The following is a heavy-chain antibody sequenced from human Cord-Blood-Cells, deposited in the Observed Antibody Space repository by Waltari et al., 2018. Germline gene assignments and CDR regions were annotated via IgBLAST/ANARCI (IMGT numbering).Heavy chain of an antibody. CDR2: INPMGGGT. CDR1: GYTFTCYY. CDR3: AKGGYYDFWSGYLYYFDY. D-gene: IGHD3-3*01. Sequence: QVQLVQSGAEVKKPGASVKVSCKASGYTFTCYYMPWVRPPPAQGFEWMGMINPMGGGTSSAQKFQGSVTMARDTSTSTVYIELSSLRSEDTAVYCCAKGGYYDFWSGYLYYFDYWGQGTLVTVSS. V-gene: IGHV1-46*01. J-gene: IGHJ4*02.